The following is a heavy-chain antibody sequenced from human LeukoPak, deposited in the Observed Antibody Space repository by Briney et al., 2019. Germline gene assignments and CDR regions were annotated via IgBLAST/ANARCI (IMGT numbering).Heavy chain of an antibody. CDR2: ISAYNGNT. V-gene: IGHV1-18*01. Sequence: EASVKVSCKASGYTFTSYGISWVRQAPGQGLEWMGWISAYNGNTNYAQKLQGRVTMTTDTSTSTAYMELRSLRSDDTAVYYCARVTAAAGYYWYFDLWGRGTLVTVSS. CDR3: ARVTAAAGYYWYFDL. J-gene: IGHJ2*01. D-gene: IGHD6-13*01. CDR1: GYTFTSYG.